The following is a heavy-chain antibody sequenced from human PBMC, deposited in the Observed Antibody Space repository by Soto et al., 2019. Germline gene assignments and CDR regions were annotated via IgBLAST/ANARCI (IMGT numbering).Heavy chain of an antibody. V-gene: IGHV3-74*01. CDR3: AREGHWYYMDV. CDR1: GITFSSNW. CDR2: INSDGSST. J-gene: IGHJ6*03. Sequence: PGGSLRLSCAASGITFSSNWMHWVRQAPGKGLVWVSRINSDGSSTSYADSVKGRFTISRDNAKNTLYLQMNSLRAEDTAVYYCAREGHWYYMDVWGKGTTVTVSS.